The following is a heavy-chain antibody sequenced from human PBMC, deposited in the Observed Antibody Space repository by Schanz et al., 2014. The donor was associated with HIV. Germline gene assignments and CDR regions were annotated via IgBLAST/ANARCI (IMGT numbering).Heavy chain of an antibody. CDR3: ARSHYGDLDH. Sequence: QVQLVESGAEVKKPGASVKVSCKASGGTYSSYAISWVRQASGQGLEWMGWLNPNTGNRDYAQKFQGRVTMTRSTSTNTVYLELSSLRSEDTAIYFCARSHYGDLDHWGQGTLVTVS. D-gene: IGHD4-17*01. CDR2: LNPNTGNR. V-gene: IGHV1-8*02. J-gene: IGHJ4*01. CDR1: GGTYSSYA.